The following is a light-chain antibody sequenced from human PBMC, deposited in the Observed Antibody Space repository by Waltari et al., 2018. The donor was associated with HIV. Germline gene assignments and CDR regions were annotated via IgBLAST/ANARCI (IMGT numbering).Light chain of an antibody. Sequence: IVVTQCPDALAVSLGEGAPTNLKHSRSLLNSFNNMNYLAWYQQRPGRPPKLLIYWASTRESGVPDRFSGSGSGTDFTLTIGSLQAEDVAVYYCQQYYDTPWTFGQGTKVEIK. CDR2: WAS. J-gene: IGKJ1*01. V-gene: IGKV4-1*01. CDR3: QQYYDTPWT. CDR1: RSLLNSFNNMNY.